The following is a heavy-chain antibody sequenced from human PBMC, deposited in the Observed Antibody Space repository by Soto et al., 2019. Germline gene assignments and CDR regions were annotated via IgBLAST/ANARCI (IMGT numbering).Heavy chain of an antibody. D-gene: IGHD3-3*01. V-gene: IGHV1-18*01. Sequence: GASVKVSCKASGYTFTSYGISWVRQAPGQGLEWMGWISAYNGNTKYAQKLQGRVTMTTDTSTSTAYMELSSLRSEDTAVYYCASPARNYDFWSGYSFDIWGQGTMVTVSS. CDR2: ISAYNGNT. J-gene: IGHJ3*02. CDR3: ASPARNYDFWSGYSFDI. CDR1: GYTFTSYG.